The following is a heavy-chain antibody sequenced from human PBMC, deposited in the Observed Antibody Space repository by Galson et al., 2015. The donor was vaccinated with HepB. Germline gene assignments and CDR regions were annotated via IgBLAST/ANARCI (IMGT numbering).Heavy chain of an antibody. CDR3: AKAPYSGSYKGYYFDY. J-gene: IGHJ4*02. CDR2: IRYDGSNK. V-gene: IGHV3-30*02. Sequence: SLRLSCAASGFTFSSYGMHWVRQAPGKGLEWVAFIRYDGSNKYYADSVKGRFTISRDNSKNTLYLQMNSLRAEDTAVYYCAKAPYSGSYKGYYFDYWGQGTLVTVSS. CDR1: GFTFSSYG. D-gene: IGHD1-26*01.